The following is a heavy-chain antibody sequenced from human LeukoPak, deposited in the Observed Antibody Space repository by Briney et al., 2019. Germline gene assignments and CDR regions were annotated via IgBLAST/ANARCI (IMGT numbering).Heavy chain of an antibody. CDR1: GYTFNGYD. J-gene: IGHJ4*02. Sequence: ASVKVSCKASGYTFNGYDITWVRQATGQGLEWMGWMNPNPGDTGYAQKFQGRVTMTRNTSIDTAYMELSGLKSEDTAVYYCTRGSLSGSSRDYWGQGTLVTVSS. CDR3: TRGSLSGSSRDY. D-gene: IGHD1-26*01. V-gene: IGHV1-8*01. CDR2: MNPNPGDT.